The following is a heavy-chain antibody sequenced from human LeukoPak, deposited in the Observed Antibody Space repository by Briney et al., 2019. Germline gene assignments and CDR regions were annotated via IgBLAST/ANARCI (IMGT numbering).Heavy chain of an antibody. CDR1: GGSISSYY. CDR2: IYYSGST. V-gene: IGHV4-59*01. J-gene: IGHJ5*02. CDR3: AREHIVVVTATSGSGWFDP. D-gene: IGHD2-21*02. Sequence: SETLSLTCTVSGGSISSYYWSWIRQPPGKGLEWVGYIYYSGSTNYNPSLKSRVTISVDTSKNQFSLKLSSVTAADTAVYYCAREHIVVVTATSGSGWFDPWGQGTLVTVSS.